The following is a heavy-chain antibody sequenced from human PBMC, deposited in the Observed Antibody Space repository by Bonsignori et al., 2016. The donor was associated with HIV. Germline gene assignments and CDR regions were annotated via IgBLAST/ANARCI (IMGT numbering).Heavy chain of an antibody. CDR2: IYSGGSA. CDR3: ARVVITMIVAGYVQN. D-gene: IGHD3-22*01. V-gene: IGHV3-66*01. J-gene: IGHJ1*01. Sequence: WIRQPPGKGLEWVSSIYSGGSAYYTDSVRGRFTISRDSSKNTLYLQMNSLRAEDTAVYYCARVVITMIVAGYVQNWGQGTLVTVSS.